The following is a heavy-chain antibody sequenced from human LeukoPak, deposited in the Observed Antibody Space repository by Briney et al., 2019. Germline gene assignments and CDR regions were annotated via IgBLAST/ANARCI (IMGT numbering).Heavy chain of an antibody. J-gene: IGHJ4*02. CDR3: ARESGRGVNDY. CDR1: GGSVSSGSYY. Sequence: PSETLSLTCTVSGGSVSSGSYYWSWIRQPPGKGLEWIGYICYSGSTNYNPSLKSRVTISVDTSKNQFSLKLSSVTAADTAVYYCARESGRGVNDYWGQGTLVTVSS. D-gene: IGHD3-10*01. V-gene: IGHV4-61*01. CDR2: ICYSGST.